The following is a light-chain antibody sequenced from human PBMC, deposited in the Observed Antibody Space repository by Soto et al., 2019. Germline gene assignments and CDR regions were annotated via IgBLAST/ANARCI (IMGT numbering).Light chain of an antibody. CDR1: SSNIGGNF. J-gene: IGLJ2*01. CDR3: AAWDDSLEGVL. CDR2: MNN. V-gene: IGLV1-47*01. Sequence: QSVLTQPPSASGTPGQTVTISCSGSSSNIGGNFVSWYQHVPGTAPKVLIFMNNHRPSGVPVRFSGSKSGTSASLAISGLRSEDESDYYCAAWDDSLEGVLFGGGTKLTFL.